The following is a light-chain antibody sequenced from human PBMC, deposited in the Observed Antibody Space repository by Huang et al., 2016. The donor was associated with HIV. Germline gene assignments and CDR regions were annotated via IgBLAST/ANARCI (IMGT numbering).Light chain of an antibody. CDR1: QDINNF. CDR2: AAS. V-gene: IGKV1-8*01. CDR3: QQYDIHPLT. J-gene: IGKJ3*01. Sequence: IRMTQYPSSLSASTGDRVTITCRANQDINNFLAWYQQRPGSVPKLLIYAASTLQGGVPTRFSGNGSGTDFTLTIGCLHSEDVATYYCQQYDIHPLTFGPGTRVDIK.